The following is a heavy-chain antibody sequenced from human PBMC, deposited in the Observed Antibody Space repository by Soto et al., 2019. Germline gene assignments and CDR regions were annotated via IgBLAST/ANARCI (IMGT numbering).Heavy chain of an antibody. CDR2: ISSSSFSI. J-gene: IGHJ4*02. Sequence: EVQLVESGGGLVQPGGSLRLSCAASGFTFSDYDMNWVRQAPGKGLEWVSYISSSSFSIYYADSAKGRFTISRDNAKNSRSLQMNSLRAEDTAVYYCARDVGGGSWDYWGQGTRVTVSS. CDR3: ARDVGGGSWDY. V-gene: IGHV3-48*01. D-gene: IGHD6-13*01. CDR1: GFTFSDYD.